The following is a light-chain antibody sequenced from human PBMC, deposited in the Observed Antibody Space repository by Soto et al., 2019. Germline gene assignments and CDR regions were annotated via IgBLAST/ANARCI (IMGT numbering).Light chain of an antibody. CDR3: QEYSGSPQS. CDR2: WAS. Sequence: DIVMTQSPDSLAVSLGERATINCTSSRYVFSRSMNRDYLAWYQHKPGQPPKLLIYWASTRASGVPERFSASGSGPDFNLTISSLKAEDGAVYFCQEYSGSPQSFGQGTRLAIK. J-gene: IGKJ2*03. V-gene: IGKV4-1*01. CDR1: RYVFSRSMNRDY.